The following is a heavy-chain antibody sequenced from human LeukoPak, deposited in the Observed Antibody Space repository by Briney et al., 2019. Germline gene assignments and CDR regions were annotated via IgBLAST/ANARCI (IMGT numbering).Heavy chain of an antibody. CDR3: ARALGVRFLEWLPSPYYMDV. V-gene: IGHV4-34*01. CDR2: INHSGST. Sequence: PSETLSLTCAVYGGSFSGYYWSWIRQPPGKGLEWIGEINHSGSTNYNPSLKSRATISVDTSKNQFSLKLSSVTAADTAVYYCARALGVRFLEWLPSPYYMDVWGKGTTVTVSS. D-gene: IGHD3-3*01. CDR1: GGSFSGYY. J-gene: IGHJ6*03.